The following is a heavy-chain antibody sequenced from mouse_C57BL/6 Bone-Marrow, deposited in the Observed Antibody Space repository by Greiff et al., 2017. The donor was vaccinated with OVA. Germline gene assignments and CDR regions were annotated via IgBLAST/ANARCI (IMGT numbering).Heavy chain of an antibody. CDR2: IYPGSGST. D-gene: IGHD1-1*01. J-gene: IGHJ2*01. V-gene: IGHV1-55*01. Sequence: QVQLQQPGAELVKPGASVTMSCKASGYTFTSYWITWVKQRPGQGLEWIGDIYPGSGSTTYNEKFKSKATLTVDTSSSTAYMQLSSLTSEDSAVDDCARVYYYGSRRVFPSLDYWGQGTTLTVSS. CDR3: ARVYYYGSRRVFPSLDY. CDR1: GYTFTSYW.